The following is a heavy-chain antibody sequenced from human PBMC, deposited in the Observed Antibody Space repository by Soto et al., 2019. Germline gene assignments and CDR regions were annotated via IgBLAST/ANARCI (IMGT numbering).Heavy chain of an antibody. CDR1: GFTFRYYV. CDR3: TKDRATHRNY. V-gene: IGHV3-30*18. J-gene: IGHJ4*02. D-gene: IGHD5-12*01. Sequence: GGSLRLSCAASGFTFRYYVMHWVRQAPGKGLEWGAVISSYGSNKYYADSVKGRFTISRDNSKNTLYLQMNSLRIEDTAVYYCTKDRATHRNYWGQGTLVTVSS. CDR2: ISSYGSNK.